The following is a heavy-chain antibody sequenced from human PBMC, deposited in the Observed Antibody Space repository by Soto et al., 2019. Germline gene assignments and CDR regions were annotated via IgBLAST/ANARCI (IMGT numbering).Heavy chain of an antibody. CDR3: ARGGYSSSHPEDWFDP. V-gene: IGHV3-33*01. CDR2: IWYDGSNK. Sequence: QVQLVESGGGVVQPGRSLRLSCAASGFTFSSYGMHWVRQAPGKGLEWVAVIWYDGSNKYYADSVKGRFTISRDNSKNTLYLQMNSRRAEDTAVYYCARGGYSSSHPEDWFDPWGQGTLVTVSS. CDR1: GFTFSSYG. J-gene: IGHJ5*02. D-gene: IGHD6-13*01.